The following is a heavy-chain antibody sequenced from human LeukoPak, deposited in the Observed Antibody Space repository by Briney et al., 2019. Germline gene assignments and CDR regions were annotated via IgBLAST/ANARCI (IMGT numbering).Heavy chain of an antibody. Sequence: GGSLRLSCAASGFTFSSYAMHWVRQAPGKGLEWVAVISYDGSNKYYADSVKGRFTISRDNSKNTLYLQMNSLRAEDTAVYYCARAVDYDSSGYYSLSYYYYYGMDVWGQGTTVTVSS. CDR3: ARAVDYDSSGYYSLSYYYYYGMDV. D-gene: IGHD3-22*01. CDR2: ISYDGSNK. CDR1: GFTFSSYA. V-gene: IGHV3-30-3*01. J-gene: IGHJ6*02.